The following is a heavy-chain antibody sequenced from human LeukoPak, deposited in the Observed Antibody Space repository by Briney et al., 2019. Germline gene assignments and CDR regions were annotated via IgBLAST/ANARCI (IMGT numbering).Heavy chain of an antibody. J-gene: IGHJ4*02. D-gene: IGHD6-13*01. CDR3: AKDISAAPTYTQDY. CDR1: GFTYDDYA. CDR2: ISWNSGSI. Sequence: GRSLRLSCAASGFTYDDYAMHWVRQAPGKGLEWVSGISWNSGSIGYADSVKGRFTISRDNAKNSLYLQMNSLRAEDTALYYCAKDISAAPTYTQDYWGQGTLVTVSS. V-gene: IGHV3-9*01.